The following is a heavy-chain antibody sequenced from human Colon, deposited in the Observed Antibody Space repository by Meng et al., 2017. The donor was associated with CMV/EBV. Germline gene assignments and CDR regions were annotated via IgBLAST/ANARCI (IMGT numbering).Heavy chain of an antibody. CDR1: GFTFSAYE. Sequence: GGSLRLSCAASGFTFSAYEMHWVRQAPGKGLEWISSMTTGGLKISYADSVKGRFTIPRDNAKNSLSLEMNSLRAEDTAVYYCARGTFRGGAFDIRGRGTVVTVSS. V-gene: IGHV3-48*03. D-gene: IGHD1-26*01. CDR3: ARGTFRGGAFDI. CDR2: MTTGGLKI. J-gene: IGHJ3*02.